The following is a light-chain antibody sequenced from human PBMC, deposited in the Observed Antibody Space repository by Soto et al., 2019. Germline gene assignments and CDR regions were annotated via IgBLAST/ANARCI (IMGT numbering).Light chain of an antibody. CDR2: AAS. V-gene: IGKV1-39*01. CDR1: QSISSY. J-gene: IGKJ3*01. Sequence: DIQMTQSPSSLSASVGDRVNITCRASQSISSYLNWYQQKPGKAPKLLIYAASSLQSGVPSRFSGSGSGTDFTLTISSLQPEDFATYYCQQKDTFGPGTKVDIK. CDR3: QQKDT.